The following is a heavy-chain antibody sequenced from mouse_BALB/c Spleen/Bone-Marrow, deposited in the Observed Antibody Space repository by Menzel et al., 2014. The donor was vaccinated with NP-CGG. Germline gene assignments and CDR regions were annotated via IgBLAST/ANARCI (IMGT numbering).Heavy chain of an antibody. CDR3: AKWGFAY. CDR2: IWGDGNT. V-gene: IGHV2-6-7*01. Sequence: QVQLQQSGPGLVAPSQSLSITCTVSGFSLTGYGVNWVRQPPGKGLEWLGMIWGDGNTDYNSDLKSRLSINKDNSKSQVILKMTSLQTDDTARYDGAKWGFAYWGQGTLVTVSA. CDR1: GFSLTGYG. J-gene: IGHJ3*01.